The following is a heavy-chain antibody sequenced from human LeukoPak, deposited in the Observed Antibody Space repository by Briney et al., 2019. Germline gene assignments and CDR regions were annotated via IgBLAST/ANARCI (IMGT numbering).Heavy chain of an antibody. D-gene: IGHD6-13*01. CDR2: IYYSGST. CDR3: ARGGGISHYYYYMDV. CDR1: GGSISSYY. Sequence: SETLSLTCTVSGGSISSYYWSWIRQPPGKGLEWIGYIYYSGSTNYNPSLKSRVTISLDTSKNQFSLKLSSVTAADTAVYYCARGGGISHYYYYMDVWGKGTTVTISS. J-gene: IGHJ6*03. V-gene: IGHV4-59*01.